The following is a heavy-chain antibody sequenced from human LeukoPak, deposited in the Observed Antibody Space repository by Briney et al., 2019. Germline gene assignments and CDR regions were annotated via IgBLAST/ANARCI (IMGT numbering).Heavy chain of an antibody. CDR2: IEKKGSEK. D-gene: IGHD3-10*01. CDR1: GFTFSTFA. CDR3: AKDMGSGSYTSNFDY. J-gene: IGHJ4*02. Sequence: PGGSLRLSCAASGFTFSTFAMIWVRQAPGKGLEWVANIEKKGSEKRYVDSVEGRFTISRDNAKNSLYLQMNSLRAEDTALYYCAKDMGSGSYTSNFDYWGQGTLVTVSS. V-gene: IGHV3-7*03.